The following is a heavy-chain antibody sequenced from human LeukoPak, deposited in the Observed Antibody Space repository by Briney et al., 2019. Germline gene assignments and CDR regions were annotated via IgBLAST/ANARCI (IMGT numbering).Heavy chain of an antibody. Sequence: GGSLRLSCAVSGFPLSDAWMNWARQAPGKGLEWVASINHNGNVNYYVDSVKGRFTISRDNAKNSLYLQMSNLRAEDTAVYFCARGGGLDVWGQGATVTVSS. V-gene: IGHV3-7*03. CDR2: INHNGNVN. CDR1: GFPLSDAW. J-gene: IGHJ6*02. D-gene: IGHD3-16*01. CDR3: ARGGGLDV.